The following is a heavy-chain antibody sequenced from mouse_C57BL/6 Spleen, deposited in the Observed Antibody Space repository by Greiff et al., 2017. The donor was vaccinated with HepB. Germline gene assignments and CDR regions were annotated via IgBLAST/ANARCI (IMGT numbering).Heavy chain of an antibody. CDR3: ARNFPYSTTVVDGAMDY. Sequence: QVQLQQPGAELVMPGASVKLSCKASGYTFTSYWMHWVKQRPGQGLEWIGEIDPSDSYTNYNQKFKGKSTLTVDKSSSTAYMQLSSLTSEDSAVYYCARNFPYSTTVVDGAMDYWGQGTSVTVSS. V-gene: IGHV1-69*01. CDR2: IDPSDSYT. J-gene: IGHJ4*01. D-gene: IGHD1-1*01. CDR1: GYTFTSYW.